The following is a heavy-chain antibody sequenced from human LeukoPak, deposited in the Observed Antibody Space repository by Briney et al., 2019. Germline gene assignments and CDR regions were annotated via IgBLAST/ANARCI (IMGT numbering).Heavy chain of an antibody. D-gene: IGHD5-12*01. V-gene: IGHV4-59*01. CDR2: IYYTGNT. CDR3: ARSPGWLPDY. Sequence: PSESHALTCTVAAGSISGFFWNWIRQPPGKGLEWIRYIYYTGNTNYNPSLKERVTVSVDTSKNQLSLKLASVTGADTAAYYCARSPGWLPDYWGQGTLVTVSS. J-gene: IGHJ4*02. CDR1: AGSISGFF.